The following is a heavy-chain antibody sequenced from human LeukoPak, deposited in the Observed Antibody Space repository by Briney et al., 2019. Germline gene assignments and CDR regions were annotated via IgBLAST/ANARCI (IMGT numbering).Heavy chain of an antibody. V-gene: IGHV1-69*01. D-gene: IGHD3-9*01. Sequence: SVKVSCKASGRTFNSYSISWVRQAPGQGLEWMGGIIPIFGTANYAKNFQGRVTIPANESTSTAYMELSSLRSEDTAVYYCARSYYDILGAFDYRGQGTLVTVSS. CDR3: ARSYYDILGAFDY. CDR2: IIPIFGTA. J-gene: IGHJ4*02. CDR1: GRTFNSYS.